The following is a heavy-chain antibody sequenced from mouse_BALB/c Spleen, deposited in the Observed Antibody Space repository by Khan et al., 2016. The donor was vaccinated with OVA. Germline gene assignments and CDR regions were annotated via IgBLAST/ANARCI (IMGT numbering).Heavy chain of an antibody. V-gene: IGHV2-3*01. CDR2: IWGDGST. Sequence: QVQLKESGPGLVAPSQSLSITCTVSGFSLTSYGVSWVRQPPGKGLEWLGVIWGDGSTNYHSALISRLGIRQDNSKSQVFLKLNSRQTDDTATYYCAIIYYGYDWFAYWGQGTLVTVSA. CDR1: GFSLTSYG. CDR3: AIIYYGYDWFAY. D-gene: IGHD2-2*01. J-gene: IGHJ3*01.